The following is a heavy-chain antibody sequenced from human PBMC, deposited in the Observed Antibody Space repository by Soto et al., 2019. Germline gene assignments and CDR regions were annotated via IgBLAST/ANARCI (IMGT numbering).Heavy chain of an antibody. V-gene: IGHV3-30*18. CDR1: GFTFNTFG. Sequence: QEQLVESGGGVVLPGRSLRLSCAASGFTFNTFGMHWVRQAPGKGLEWVAVISYDGSDKYYSDSVRGRFTISRDNSMNTPYLQMNSLRTEDTAVYYCAKSPNFYCSSYHCYKYYFDYWGQGTLVTVSS. J-gene: IGHJ4*02. D-gene: IGHD2-2*01. CDR3: AKSPNFYCSSYHCYKYYFDY. CDR2: ISYDGSDK.